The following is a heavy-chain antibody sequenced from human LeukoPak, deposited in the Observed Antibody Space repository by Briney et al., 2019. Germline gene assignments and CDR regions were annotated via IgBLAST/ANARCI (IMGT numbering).Heavy chain of an antibody. V-gene: IGHV3-21*01. CDR3: ARDPGGWIDY. J-gene: IGHJ4*02. D-gene: IGHD6-19*01. CDR1: GFTFSRYS. Sequence: GGSLRLSCVVSGFTFSRYSMNWVRQAPGKGLEWVSFISSSSSHIYYAESMKGRFTISRDNAKNSLFLQMNSLRVEDTGVYYCARDPGGWIDYWGQGTPVTVSS. CDR2: ISSSSSHI.